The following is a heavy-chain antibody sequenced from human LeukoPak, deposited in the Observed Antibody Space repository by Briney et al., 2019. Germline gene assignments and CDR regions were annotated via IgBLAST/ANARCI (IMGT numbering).Heavy chain of an antibody. V-gene: IGHV3-9*01. CDR1: GFTFDDYA. J-gene: IGHJ4*02. CDR3: AKDHYYDSSGNLDY. CDR2: ISWNSGSI. Sequence: GGSLRLSCAASGFTFDDYAMHWVRQAPGKGLEWVSGISWNSGSIGYADSVKGRFTISRDNAKNSLYLQMNSLRAEDTALYYCAKDHYYDSSGNLDYWGQGTLVTVSS. D-gene: IGHD3-22*01.